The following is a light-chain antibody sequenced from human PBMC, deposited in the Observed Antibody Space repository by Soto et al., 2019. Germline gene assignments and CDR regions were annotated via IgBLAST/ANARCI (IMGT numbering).Light chain of an antibody. CDR2: DAS. Sequence: EIVLTQSPGTLSLSPGERATLSCRASQTVSSTYLAWYQQKPGQAPRLLIYDASSRATDIPDRFSGSGSGTDFTLTISRLEPEDFAVYYCQQYGISPPWTFGQGTKVEIK. CDR3: QQYGISPPWT. J-gene: IGKJ1*01. CDR1: QTVSSTY. V-gene: IGKV3-20*01.